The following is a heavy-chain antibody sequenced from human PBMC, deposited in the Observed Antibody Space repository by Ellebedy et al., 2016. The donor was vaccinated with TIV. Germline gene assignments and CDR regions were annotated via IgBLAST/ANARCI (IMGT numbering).Heavy chain of an antibody. Sequence: GESLKISCTGSGYSFTSYWIGWVRQMPGKGLEWMGIIYPGDSDTRYSPSFQGQVTISADKSISTAYLQWSSLKASDTAMYYCARLSDYGSGSYSTPYYYYGMDVWGQGTTVTVSS. J-gene: IGHJ6*02. CDR2: IYPGDSDT. CDR3: ARLSDYGSGSYSTPYYYYGMDV. CDR1: GYSFTSYW. V-gene: IGHV5-51*01. D-gene: IGHD3-10*01.